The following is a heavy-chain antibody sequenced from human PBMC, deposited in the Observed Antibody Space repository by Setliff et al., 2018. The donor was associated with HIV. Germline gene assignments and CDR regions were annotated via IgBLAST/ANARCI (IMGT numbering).Heavy chain of an antibody. D-gene: IGHD3-16*01. CDR2: IYSSGTT. CDR3: VRETLYSYVDV. J-gene: IGHJ6*04. Sequence: SETLSLTCRVSGGSISRGGYYWTWVRHHPGKALEWIGYIYSSGTTYYNPSLKGRILMSVDVSRNEFSLTLRSVIAADTAIYYCVRETLYSYVDVWGKGTKVTVSS. V-gene: IGHV4-31*03. CDR1: GGSISRGGYY.